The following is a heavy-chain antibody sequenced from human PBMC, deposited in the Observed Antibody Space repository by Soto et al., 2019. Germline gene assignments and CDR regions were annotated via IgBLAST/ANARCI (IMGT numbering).Heavy chain of an antibody. CDR1: GGTFSSYT. Sequence: QGQLVQSGAEVKKPGSSVKVSCKASGGTFSSYTISWVRQAPGQGLEWRGRIIPILGIANYAQKFQGRVTITADKPKSTAYMELSSLRCEDPAVYYCARGVGGYGDYGVDYWGQGTLVTVSS. J-gene: IGHJ4*02. CDR2: IIPILGIA. D-gene: IGHD4-17*01. CDR3: ARGVGGYGDYGVDY. V-gene: IGHV1-69*02.